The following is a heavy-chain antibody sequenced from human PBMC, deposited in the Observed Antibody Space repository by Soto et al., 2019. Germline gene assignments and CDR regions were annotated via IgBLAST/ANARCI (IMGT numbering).Heavy chain of an antibody. CDR2: IYWNDDK. CDR3: ARRPRYSNYVDY. CDR1: GFSLSTSGVV. V-gene: IGHV2-5*01. Sequence: QITLKESGPTLVKPTQTLTLTCTFSGFSLSTSGVVVGWIRQPPDKALEWLALIYWNDDKRYSPSLKSRLTIAKDTSKNQVVLNMTNMDPVDTATYFCARRPRYSNYVDYWGQGTLVTVSS. J-gene: IGHJ4*02. D-gene: IGHD4-4*01.